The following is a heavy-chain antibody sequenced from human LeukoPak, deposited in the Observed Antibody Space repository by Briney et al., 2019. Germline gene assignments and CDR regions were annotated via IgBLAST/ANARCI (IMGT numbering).Heavy chain of an antibody. V-gene: IGHV3-64*04. J-gene: IGHJ4*02. CDR3: ARDRAVGIPADGHEFDY. D-gene: IGHD6-13*01. CDR2: INNNGGST. CDR1: GFTFSSYA. Sequence: GGSLRLSCSASGFTFSSYAMHWVRQAPGKGLEYVSAINNNGGSTYYADSVKGRFTISRDNARNSLYLQMNSLRDEDTAVYYCARDRAVGIPADGHEFDYWGQGTLVTVSS.